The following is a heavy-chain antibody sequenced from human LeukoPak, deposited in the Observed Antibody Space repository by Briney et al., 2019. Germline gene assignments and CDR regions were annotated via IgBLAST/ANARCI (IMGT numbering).Heavy chain of an antibody. Sequence: ASVKVSCKASGYTFTSYDINWVRQATGQGLEWMGWMNPNSGNTGYAQKFQGRVTMTRNTSISTAYMELSSLRSEDTAVYYCARGPYSSSWLMSGGNWDGDYWGQGTLVTVSS. CDR2: MNPNSGNT. CDR3: ARGPYSSSWLMSGGNWDGDY. J-gene: IGHJ4*02. CDR1: GYTFTSYD. D-gene: IGHD6-13*01. V-gene: IGHV1-8*01.